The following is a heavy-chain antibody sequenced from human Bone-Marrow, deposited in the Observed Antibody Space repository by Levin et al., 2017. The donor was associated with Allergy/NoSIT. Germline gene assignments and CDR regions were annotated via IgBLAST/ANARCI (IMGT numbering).Heavy chain of an antibody. CDR1: GFNFDDYA. Sequence: GGSLRLSCVASGFNFDDYAMHWVRQSPGKGLEWVSSISWNGGRIAYAHSVKGRFTISRDNAKNSLSLQMHSLRGEDSALYYCVKDMTVAGTDFDFWGQGIRVTVS. V-gene: IGHV3-9*01. D-gene: IGHD6-19*01. CDR2: ISWNGGRI. J-gene: IGHJ4*02. CDR3: VKDMTVAGTDFDF.